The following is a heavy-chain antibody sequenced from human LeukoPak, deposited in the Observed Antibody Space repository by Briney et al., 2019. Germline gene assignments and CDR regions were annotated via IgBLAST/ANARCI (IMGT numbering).Heavy chain of an antibody. D-gene: IGHD3-3*01. CDR1: GGSISSYY. Sequence: SETLSLTCSVSGGSISSYYWSWIRQPAGKGLEWIGRVYSSESTNYNPSLKSRVTMSVDTSKTQFSLRLSSVTAADTAVYYCARGKGVVISRGFDPWGQGTLVTVSS. CDR2: VYSSEST. V-gene: IGHV4-4*07. CDR3: ARGKGVVISRGFDP. J-gene: IGHJ5*02.